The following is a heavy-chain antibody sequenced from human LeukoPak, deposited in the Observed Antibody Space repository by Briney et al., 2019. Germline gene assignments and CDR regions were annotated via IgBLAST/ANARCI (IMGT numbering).Heavy chain of an antibody. CDR1: GFRFRSYA. Sequence: GGSLRLSCVASGFRFRSYAMHWVRQAPGKGLEWVAVIYSDGTTRNADSVKGRFTISRDNSKNTVYLQMDSLRAEDTAVYYCARDKDAWGQGTLVTVSS. CDR3: ARDKDA. J-gene: IGHJ5*02. V-gene: IGHV3-66*01. CDR2: IYSDGTT.